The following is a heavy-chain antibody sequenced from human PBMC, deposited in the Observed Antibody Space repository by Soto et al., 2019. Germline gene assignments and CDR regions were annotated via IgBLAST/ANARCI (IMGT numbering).Heavy chain of an antibody. J-gene: IGHJ4*02. CDR3: FIDDPIIPGGAAFF. D-gene: IGHD3-3*02. Sequence: PGGSLRLSCAASGFTFSNAWMNWVRQAPGKGLEWVGRIKSKTDGGTTDYAAPVKGRFTISRDDSKNTLYLQMNSLKTEDTAVYYCFIDDPIIPGGAAFFWGQGSLVPVSS. CDR2: IKSKTDGGTT. CDR1: GFTFSNAW. V-gene: IGHV3-15*07.